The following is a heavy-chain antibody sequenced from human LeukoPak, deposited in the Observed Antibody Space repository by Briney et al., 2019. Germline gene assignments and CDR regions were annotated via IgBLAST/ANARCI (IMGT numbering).Heavy chain of an antibody. V-gene: IGHV3-66*01. CDR2: IYSGGST. CDR3: ARDPTGYKYSSTWYGP. CDR1: GFSVSSSY. J-gene: IGHJ5*02. Sequence: PGGSLRLSCAVSGFSVSSSYMSWVRQAPGKGLEWVSVIYSGGSTYYADSVKGRFTISRDNSKNTLYLQMDSLRAEDTAVYYCARDPTGYKYSSTWYGPWGQGTLVTVSS. D-gene: IGHD6-13*01.